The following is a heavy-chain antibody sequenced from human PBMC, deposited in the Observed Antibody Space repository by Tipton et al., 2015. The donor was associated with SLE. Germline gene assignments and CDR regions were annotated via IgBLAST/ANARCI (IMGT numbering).Heavy chain of an antibody. Sequence: SLRLSCAASGFTFSGSAMHWVRQASGKGLEWVGRIRSKANSYATAYAASVKGRFTISRDDSKNTAYLQMNSLKTEDTAVYYCTLDGYSSGWYGAYYYYMDVWGKGTTVTVSS. D-gene: IGHD6-19*01. CDR3: TLDGYSSGWYGAYYYYMDV. CDR1: GFTFSGSA. J-gene: IGHJ6*03. V-gene: IGHV3-73*01. CDR2: IRSKANSYAT.